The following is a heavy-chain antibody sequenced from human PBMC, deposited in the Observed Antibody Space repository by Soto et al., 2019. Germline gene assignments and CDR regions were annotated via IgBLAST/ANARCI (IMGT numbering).Heavy chain of an antibody. D-gene: IGHD2-2*01. J-gene: IGHJ4*02. V-gene: IGHV3-48*02. CDR1: GFTFNSYG. CDR2: ISSSSTTA. CDR3: ARGPPDIILVPTATPY. Sequence: EVQLVDSGGGLVQPGGSLRLSCAASGFTFNSYGMIWVRQAPGQGLEWVSYISSSSTTAYYADSVKGRFTISRDNVKNSLYLQMNSLRDEDTATYYCARGPPDIILVPTATPYWGQGTLVTVSS.